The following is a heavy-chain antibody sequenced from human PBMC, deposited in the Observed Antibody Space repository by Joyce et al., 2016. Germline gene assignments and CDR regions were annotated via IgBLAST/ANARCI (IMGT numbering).Heavy chain of an antibody. CDR2: SSSSGGST. D-gene: IGHD4-17*01. CDR3: AKDQDYGDYSVDY. J-gene: IGHJ4*02. Sequence: EVQLLESGGGLVQPGGSLRLSCAASRFAFSSYAMSWVHQATGKGVVGGSSSSSSGGSTYYADSVKGRFTISRDNSENTLYLQMNSLRAGDTAVYYCAKDQDYGDYSVDYWGQGTLVTVSS. CDR1: RFAFSSYA. V-gene: IGHV3-23*01.